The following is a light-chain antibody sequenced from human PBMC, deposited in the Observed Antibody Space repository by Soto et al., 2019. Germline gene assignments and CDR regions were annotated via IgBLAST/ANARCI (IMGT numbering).Light chain of an antibody. CDR3: QQSFTTPYT. CDR2: AAS. V-gene: IGKV1-39*01. J-gene: IGKJ2*01. CDR1: QSISSY. Sequence: DIQMTQSPSSLSASVGDRVTITCRASQSISSYLNWYQQKPGKAPNLLIYAASSLQSGVPSRFSGSESGTDFTLTISSLQPEDFATYYGQQSFTTPYTFGQGTKLEIK.